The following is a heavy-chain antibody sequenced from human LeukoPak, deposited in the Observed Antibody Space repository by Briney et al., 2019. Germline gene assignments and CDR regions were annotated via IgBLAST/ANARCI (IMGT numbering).Heavy chain of an antibody. Sequence: GGPLRLSCAASSFTFSLYAIHWVRQAPGKGLEWVAVISYDGSNQYYADSVKGRFTISRDNSKNTLYLQMNSLRAEDTAVYYCARSGVQSGYCSSINCYTGYWGQGTLVTVSS. D-gene: IGHD2-2*02. J-gene: IGHJ4*02. CDR3: ARSGVQSGYCSSINCYTGY. CDR1: SFTFSLYA. V-gene: IGHV3-30*04. CDR2: ISYDGSNQ.